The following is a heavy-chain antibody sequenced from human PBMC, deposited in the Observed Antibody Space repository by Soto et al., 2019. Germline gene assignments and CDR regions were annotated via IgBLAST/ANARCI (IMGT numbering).Heavy chain of an antibody. D-gene: IGHD5-18*01. CDR1: GVSISSGGYS. V-gene: IGHV4-30-2*01. CDR3: ARGIQLWPITYYFDY. Sequence: PSETLSLTCAVSGVSISSGGYSWSWIRQPPGKGLEWIGYIYHSGSTYYNPSLKSRVTISVDRSKNQFSLKLSSVTAADTAVYYCARGIQLWPITYYFDYWGQGTLVTVSS. J-gene: IGHJ4*02. CDR2: IYHSGST.